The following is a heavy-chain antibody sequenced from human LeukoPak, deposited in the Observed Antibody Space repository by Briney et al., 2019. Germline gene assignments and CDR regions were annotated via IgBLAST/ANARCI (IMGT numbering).Heavy chain of an antibody. CDR3: ARDIPQDTSPWFDP. J-gene: IGHJ5*02. Sequence: PSETLSLTCTVSGGSISSSSYYWGWLRQPPGKGLEWIGSIYYSGSTYYNPSLKSRVTISVDTSKNQFSLKLNSVTAADTAVYYCARDIPQDTSPWFDPWGQGTLVTVSS. V-gene: IGHV4-39*07. CDR1: GGSISSSSYY. D-gene: IGHD2-2*01. CDR2: IYYSGST.